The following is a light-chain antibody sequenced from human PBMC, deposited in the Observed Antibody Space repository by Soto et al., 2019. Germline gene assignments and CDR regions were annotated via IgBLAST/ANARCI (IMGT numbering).Light chain of an antibody. J-gene: IGKJ1*01. V-gene: IGKV1-6*01. CDR2: SAS. CDR3: LQDYTYLGT. Sequence: AIQMTQSPSSLSASVGDRVTITCRASQGIRTDLDWYQQKPGKAPKLLIYSASILQRGVPSRFSGSGSGTVFTLTISSLQPEVFATYYCLQDYTYLGTFGQGTKVEIK. CDR1: QGIRTD.